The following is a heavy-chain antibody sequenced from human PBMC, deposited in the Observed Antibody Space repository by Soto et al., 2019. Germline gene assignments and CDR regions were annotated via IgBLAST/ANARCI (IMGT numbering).Heavy chain of an antibody. J-gene: IGHJ5*02. Sequence: ASVKVSCKASGYTFTSYYMHWVRQAPGQGLEWMGIINPSGGSTSYAQKFQGRVTMTRDTSTSTVDMELSSLSSEDTAVYYCAGGGFDYDFWSGYYGNWFDPWGQGTLVTVSS. CDR1: GYTFTSYY. CDR3: AGGGFDYDFWSGYYGNWFDP. V-gene: IGHV1-46*01. CDR2: INPSGGST. D-gene: IGHD3-3*01.